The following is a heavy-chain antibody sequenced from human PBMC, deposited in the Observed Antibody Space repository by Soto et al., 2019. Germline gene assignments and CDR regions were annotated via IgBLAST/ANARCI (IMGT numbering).Heavy chain of an antibody. CDR3: ARGPNPMIRGVVISAFEF. CDR1: GDPISIGGYY. CDR2: IYYTGST. Sequence: KPSETLSLTCTVSGDPISIGGYYWTWIRQHPTKGLEWIGYIYYTGSTFYNPSLRSRVTMSADTSKNEFYLKLRSVTAADTAVYYCARGPNPMIRGVVISAFEFWGQGSLVTVSS. V-gene: IGHV4-31*03. J-gene: IGHJ4*02. D-gene: IGHD3-10*01.